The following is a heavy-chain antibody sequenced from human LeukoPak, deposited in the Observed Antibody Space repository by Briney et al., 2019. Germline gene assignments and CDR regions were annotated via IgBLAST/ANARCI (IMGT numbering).Heavy chain of an antibody. CDR1: GFTFSSYS. V-gene: IGHV3-21*01. J-gene: IGHJ6*03. D-gene: IGHD1-26*01. CDR3: ARDQGELLMGYYYYYYMDV. CDR2: ISSSSSYI. Sequence: PGGSLRLSCAASGFTFSSYSMNWVRQAPGKGLEWVSSISSSSSYIYYADSVKGRFTISRDNAKNSLYLQMNSLRAEDTAVYYCARDQGELLMGYYYYYYMDVWGKGTTVTVSS.